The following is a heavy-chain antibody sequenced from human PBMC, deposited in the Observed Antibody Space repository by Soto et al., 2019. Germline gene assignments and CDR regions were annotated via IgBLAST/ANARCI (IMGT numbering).Heavy chain of an antibody. CDR1: GFTFSGSA. J-gene: IGHJ6*03. CDR3: SRHRSGCSGRNCGDYCYYMDV. Sequence: EVQLVESGGGLVQPGGSLKLSCAASGFTFSGSAMHWVRQASGKGLEWVGRIRSKANSYATAYAASVKGRFTISRNDSKVTAYLRMKSLKTEDTAVYYCSRHRSGCSGRNCGDYCYYMDVWGKGTTVTASS. V-gene: IGHV3-73*01. D-gene: IGHD2-15*01. CDR2: IRSKANSYAT.